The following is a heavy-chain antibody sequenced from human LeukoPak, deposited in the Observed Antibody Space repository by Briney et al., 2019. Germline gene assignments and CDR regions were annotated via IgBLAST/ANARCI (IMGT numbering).Heavy chain of an antibody. CDR3: ARSPEQLALYY. J-gene: IGHJ4*02. Sequence: GGSLRLSCAASGFTFSSYAMHWVRQAPGKGLEWVAVISYDGSNKYYADSLKGRFTIPRDNSKNTLYLQMNSLRAEDTAVYYCARSPEQLALYYWGQGTLVTVSS. D-gene: IGHD6-6*01. CDR1: GFTFSSYA. V-gene: IGHV3-30-3*01. CDR2: ISYDGSNK.